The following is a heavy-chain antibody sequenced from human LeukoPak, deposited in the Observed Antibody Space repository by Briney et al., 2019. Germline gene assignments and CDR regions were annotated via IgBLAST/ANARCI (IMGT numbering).Heavy chain of an antibody. J-gene: IGHJ2*01. V-gene: IGHV3-7*01. Sequence: PGGSLRLSCAASGFTFSSYGMSWVRQAPGKGLEWVANIKQDGSEKYYVDSVKGRFTISRDNAKNSLYLQMNSLRAEDTAVYYCARDIRSYWYFDLWGRGTLVTVSS. CDR1: GFTFSSYG. CDR3: ARDIRSYWYFDL. D-gene: IGHD1-14*01. CDR2: IKQDGSEK.